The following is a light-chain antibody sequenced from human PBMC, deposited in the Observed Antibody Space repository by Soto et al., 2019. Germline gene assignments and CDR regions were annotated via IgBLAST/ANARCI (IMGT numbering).Light chain of an antibody. CDR2: LNSDGRH. J-gene: IGLJ2*01. Sequence: QLVLTQSPSASASLGASVKLTCTLSSGHSSYAIAWHQQRPEKGPRYLMKLNSDGRHSKGDGIPDRFSGSSSGAERYLTISSLQSEDEADYYCPTWVTGIQVFGGGTKLTVL. CDR3: PTWVTGIQV. CDR1: SGHSSYA. V-gene: IGLV4-69*01.